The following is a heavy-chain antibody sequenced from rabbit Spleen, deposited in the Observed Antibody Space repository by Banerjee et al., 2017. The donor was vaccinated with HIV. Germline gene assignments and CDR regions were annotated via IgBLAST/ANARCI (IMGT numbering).Heavy chain of an antibody. V-gene: IGHV1S45*01. D-gene: IGHD1-1*01. CDR1: GFDFSDYG. Sequence: QEQLVESGGGLVQPGGSLKLSCKASGFDFSDYGMSWVRQAPGKGLEWIACIDSGNSGFTYFATWAKGRFTCSKTSSTTVTLQMTRLTAADTATYFCARDTSSSFSSYGMDLWGPGILVTVS. J-gene: IGHJ6*01. CDR3: ARDTSSSFSSYGMDL. CDR2: IDSGNSGFT.